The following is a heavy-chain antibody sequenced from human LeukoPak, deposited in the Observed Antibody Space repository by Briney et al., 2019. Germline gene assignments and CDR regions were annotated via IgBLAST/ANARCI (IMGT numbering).Heavy chain of an antibody. D-gene: IGHD1/OR15-1a*01. V-gene: IGHV3-15*01. Sequence: GGSLRLSCAASGFTFSSTWMSWVRQAPGKGLEWVDRIKRNIDGGTTDYAAPVNGRFTISRDDSKNTLYLQMNSLKTEDTAVYYCVTGLGRTDHDYWGQGTLVTVSS. J-gene: IGHJ4*02. CDR1: GFTFSSTW. CDR2: IKRNIDGGTT. CDR3: VTGLGRTDHDY.